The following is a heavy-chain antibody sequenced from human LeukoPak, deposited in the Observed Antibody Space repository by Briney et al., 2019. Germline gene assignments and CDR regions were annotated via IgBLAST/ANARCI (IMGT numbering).Heavy chain of an antibody. Sequence: GASVKVSCKASGYTFTGYYMHWLRQAPGQGLEWMGWINPNSGGTNYAHKFQGRVTMTRDTSISTAYMELSRLRSDDTAMYYCARASDLYNYVWGSYRYYFHYWGQGTLVTVSS. D-gene: IGHD3-16*02. V-gene: IGHV1-2*07. J-gene: IGHJ4*02. CDR2: INPNSGGT. CDR3: ARASDLYNYVWGSYRYYFHY. CDR1: GYTFTGYY.